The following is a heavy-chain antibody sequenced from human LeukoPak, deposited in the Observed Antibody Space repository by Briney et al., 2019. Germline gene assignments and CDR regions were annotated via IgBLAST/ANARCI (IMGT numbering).Heavy chain of an antibody. CDR3: ARRTTVTTPTVAYYYYYMDV. V-gene: IGHV4-59*01. CDR1: GGSISSYY. J-gene: IGHJ6*03. CDR2: ICYSGST. D-gene: IGHD4-11*01. Sequence: ASETLSLTCTVSGGSISSYYWSWIRQPPGKGLEWIGYICYSGSTNYNPSLKSRVTISVDTSKNQFSLKLSSVTAADTAVYYCARRTTVTTPTVAYYYYYMDVWGKGTTVTVSS.